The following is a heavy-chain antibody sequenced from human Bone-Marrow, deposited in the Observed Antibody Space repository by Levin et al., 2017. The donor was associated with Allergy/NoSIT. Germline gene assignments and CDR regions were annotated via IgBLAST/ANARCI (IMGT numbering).Heavy chain of an antibody. CDR1: GFDFSSYA. V-gene: IGHV3-23*01. J-gene: IGHJ4*02. CDR2: ISTGGETP. Sequence: PGGSLRLSCAASGFDFSSYAMNWVRQAPGQGLEWVSGISTGGETPYYADSVKGRFAISRDNSKNTLSLEMNSLSPDDTAAYFCAKDLWRGRRSSPFDSWGQGTLVTVSS. D-gene: IGHD1-26*01. CDR3: AKDLWRGRRSSPFDS.